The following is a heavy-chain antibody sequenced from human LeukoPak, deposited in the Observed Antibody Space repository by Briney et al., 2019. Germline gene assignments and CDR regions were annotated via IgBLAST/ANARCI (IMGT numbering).Heavy chain of an antibody. Sequence: GGSLRLSCAASGFTFSSYAMSWVRQAPGKGLEWVAVISYDGSNKYYADSVKGRFTISRDNSKNTLYLQMNSLRAEDTAVYYCAKDLMSWAIPGRRYYYYMDVWGKGTTVTVSS. CDR2: ISYDGSNK. CDR3: AKDLMSWAIPGRRYYYYMDV. D-gene: IGHD2-8*01. J-gene: IGHJ6*03. CDR1: GFTFSSYA. V-gene: IGHV3-30*18.